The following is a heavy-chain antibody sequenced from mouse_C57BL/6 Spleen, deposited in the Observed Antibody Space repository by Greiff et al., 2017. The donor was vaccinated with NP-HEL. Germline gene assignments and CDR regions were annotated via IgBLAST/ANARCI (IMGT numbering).Heavy chain of an antibody. J-gene: IGHJ4*01. CDR2: ISSGSSTI. CDR1: GFTFSDYG. Sequence: EVQGVESGGGLVKPGGSLKLSCAASGFTFSDYGMHWVRQAPEKGLEWVAYISSGSSTIYYADTVKGRFTISRDNAKNTLFLQMTSLRSEDTAMYYCATYGNYGAMDYWGQGTSVTVSS. CDR3: ATYGNYGAMDY. D-gene: IGHD2-1*01. V-gene: IGHV5-17*01.